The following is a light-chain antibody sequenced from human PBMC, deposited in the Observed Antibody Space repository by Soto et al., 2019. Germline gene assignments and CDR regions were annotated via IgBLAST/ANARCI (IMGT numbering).Light chain of an antibody. V-gene: IGKV1-39*01. J-gene: IGKJ1*01. CDR3: QQSYSTPWT. CDR2: AAS. Sequence: DIQMTQSPSSLSASVGDRVTTTCRASQSIISYLNWYQQKPGKAPKLLIYAASSLQSGVPSRFSGSGSGTDFTLTISSLQPEDFATYYCQQSYSTPWTFGQGTKVDIK. CDR1: QSIISY.